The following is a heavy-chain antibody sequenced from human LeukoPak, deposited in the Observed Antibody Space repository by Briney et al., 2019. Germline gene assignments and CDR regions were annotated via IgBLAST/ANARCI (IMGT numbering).Heavy chain of an antibody. CDR2: MNPNSGNT. Sequence: EASVKVSCKASGYTFTSYDINWVRQATGQGLEWMGWMNPNSGNTGYAQKFQGRVTMTRNTSISTAYMELSSLRSEDTAVYYCARGALGYYGSGSYLSPPFDPWGQGTLVTVSS. D-gene: IGHD3-10*01. V-gene: IGHV1-8*01. CDR3: ARGALGYYGSGSYLSPPFDP. J-gene: IGHJ5*02. CDR1: GYTFTSYD.